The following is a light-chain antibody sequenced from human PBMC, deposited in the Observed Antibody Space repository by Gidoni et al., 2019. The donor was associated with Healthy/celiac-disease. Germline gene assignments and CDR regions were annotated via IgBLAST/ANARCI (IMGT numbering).Light chain of an antibody. J-gene: IGKJ3*01. CDR3: QQSYSTPRT. Sequence: DIQMTQSPSSLSASVGNRVTITCRASQSISSYLNWYQQKPGKAPKLLIYAASRLQSGVPQRFSGSGAGTAFTLTISSLQPEDFATYYCQQSYSTPRTFGPGTKVDIK. CDR1: QSISSY. CDR2: AAS. V-gene: IGKV1-39*01.